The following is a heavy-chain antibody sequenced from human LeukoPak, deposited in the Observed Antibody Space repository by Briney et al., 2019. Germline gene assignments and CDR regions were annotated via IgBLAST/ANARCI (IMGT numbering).Heavy chain of an antibody. V-gene: IGHV3-30*18. CDR2: ISHDGSNK. D-gene: IGHD1-26*01. Sequence: PGGSLRLSFAASGFIFSDYGMHWVRQAPGKGLDWVAVISHDGSNKYYGDSVKGRFTISRDNSENTVYLQMDSLRAEDTAIYYCTKAWELLSASDIWGQGTMVTVSS. J-gene: IGHJ3*02. CDR1: GFIFSDYG. CDR3: TKAWELLSASDI.